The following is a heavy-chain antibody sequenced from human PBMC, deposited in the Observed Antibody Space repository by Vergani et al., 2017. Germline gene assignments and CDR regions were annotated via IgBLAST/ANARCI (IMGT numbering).Heavy chain of an antibody. D-gene: IGHD5-24*01. Sequence: EVQLVQSGAEVKKPGESLKISCKGSGYSFTSYWIGWVRQLPGKGLEWMGIIYPGDSDTRYSPSFQGQVTISADKSISTAYLQWSSLKASDTAMYYCARLAVNYWGQNYYFDYWGQGTLVTVSS. V-gene: IGHV5-51*03. CDR2: IYPGDSDT. CDR3: ARLAVNYWGQNYYFDY. CDR1: GYSFTSYW. J-gene: IGHJ4*02.